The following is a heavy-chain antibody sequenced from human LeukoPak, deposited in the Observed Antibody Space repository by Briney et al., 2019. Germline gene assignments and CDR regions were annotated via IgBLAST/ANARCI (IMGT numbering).Heavy chain of an antibody. CDR2: ITSKAYGATT. CDR3: SRHIVGARTFFDY. Sequence: PGGALRLSCTASGFTFGDYAMSWVRQAPGKGREWVGFITSKAYGATTDYAASVKGRFTISRDDTKSIAYLQMNSPKSEDTAVYYCSRHIVGARTFFDYWGQGALVTVSS. V-gene: IGHV3-49*04. CDR1: GFTFGDYA. D-gene: IGHD1-26*01. J-gene: IGHJ4*02.